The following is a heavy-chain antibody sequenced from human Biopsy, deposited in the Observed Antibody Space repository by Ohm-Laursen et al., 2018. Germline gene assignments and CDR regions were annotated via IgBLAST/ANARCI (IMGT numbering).Heavy chain of an antibody. CDR2: VYYSGST. J-gene: IGHJ4*02. CDR1: GGSISSRNHY. V-gene: IGHV4-39*01. D-gene: IGHD3-3*01. Sequence: TLSLTCRVSGGSISSRNHYWGWPRQPPGKGLEWIGHVYYSGSTFYNSSLESRVTVSVDTSKNQFHLRLTSMSASDTAVYYCARHSLDDFWSGAHYYFDYWGLGTLVTVSS. CDR3: ARHSLDDFWSGAHYYFDY.